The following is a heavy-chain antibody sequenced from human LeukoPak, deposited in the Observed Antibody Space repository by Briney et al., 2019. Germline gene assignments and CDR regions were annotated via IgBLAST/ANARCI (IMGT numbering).Heavy chain of an antibody. CDR2: INGGGSPT. CDR3: VRDNPRCCGVIPANIDDY. CDR1: GFTFSRDS. D-gene: IGHD2-21*01. V-gene: IGHV3-48*01. J-gene: IGHJ4*02. Sequence: GGSLRLSCAASGFTFSRDSMNWVLQAPGKGLEWVSYINGGGSPTFYADSVRGRFTISRDNAKNSLHLQMNSLRAEDTAVYYCVRDNPRCCGVIPANIDDYWGQGTLVTVSS.